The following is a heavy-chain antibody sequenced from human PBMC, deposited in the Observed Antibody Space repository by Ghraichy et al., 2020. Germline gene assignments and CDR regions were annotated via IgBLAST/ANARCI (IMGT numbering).Heavy chain of an antibody. CDR2: IYRSGST. J-gene: IGHJ4*02. V-gene: IGHV4-38-2*02. Sequence: SETLSLTCTVSGYSISSGYYWGWIRQPPGKGLEWIGSIYRSGSTYYNPSLKSRVTISVDTSKNQFSLKLSSVTAADTAVYYCARGYDILTGWNSGWGQGTLVTVSS. CDR3: ARGYDILTGWNSG. CDR1: GYSISSGYY. D-gene: IGHD3-9*01.